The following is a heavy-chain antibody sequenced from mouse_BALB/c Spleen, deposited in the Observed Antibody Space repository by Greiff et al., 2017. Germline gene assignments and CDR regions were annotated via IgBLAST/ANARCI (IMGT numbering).Heavy chain of an antibody. CDR2: INPSTGYT. J-gene: IGHJ2*01. D-gene: IGHD2-3*01. CDR1: GYTFTSYW. Sequence: QVQLQQSGAELAKPGASVKMSCKASGYTFTSYWMHWVKQRPGQGLEWIGYINPSTGYTEYNQKFKDKATLTADKSSSTAYMQLSSLTSEDSAVYYCARADGYYLDDWGEGTTLTVAS. V-gene: IGHV1-7*01. CDR3: ARADGYYLDD.